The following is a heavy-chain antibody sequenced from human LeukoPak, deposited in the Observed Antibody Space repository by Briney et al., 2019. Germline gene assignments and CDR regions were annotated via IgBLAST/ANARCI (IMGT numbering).Heavy chain of an antibody. CDR1: GHTFTGFH. Sequence: GASVKVSCKASGHTFTGFHMHWVRQAPGQGLEWMGWINPNSGGTNYAQKFQGRVTMTRDTSISTAYMELSRLRSDDTAVYYCARDFPDCSGGSCYSSPPDYWGQGTLVTVSS. D-gene: IGHD2-15*01. J-gene: IGHJ4*02. CDR3: ARDFPDCSGGSCYSSPPDY. CDR2: INPNSGGT. V-gene: IGHV1-2*02.